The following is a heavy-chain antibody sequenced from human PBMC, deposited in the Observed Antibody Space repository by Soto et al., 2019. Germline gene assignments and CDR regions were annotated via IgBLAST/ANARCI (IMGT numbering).Heavy chain of an antibody. Sequence: SGPTLVNPTQTLTLTCTFSEFSLSSSEMFVTWIRHSPGKALECLALIDWDDDKYYSTSLKTRLTISKDTSKHQVVLTMTNMETVDTATYYGARSPTGYYYAMDVWGQGTTVTVSS. J-gene: IGHJ6*02. CDR2: IDWDDDK. V-gene: IGHV2-70*01. CDR1: EFSLSSSEMF. CDR3: ARSPTGYYYAMDV.